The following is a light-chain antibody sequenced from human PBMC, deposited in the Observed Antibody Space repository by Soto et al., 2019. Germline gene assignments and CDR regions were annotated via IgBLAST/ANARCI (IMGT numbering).Light chain of an antibody. V-gene: IGKV1-9*01. CDR3: QQLNSYPYT. Sequence: DIQLTQSPSFLSASVGDRVTITCRASQGISSYLAWYQQKPGKAPKLLIYAASTLQSGVPSRFSGRGSGTEFTLTISSLQPEDFATYDCQQLNSYPYTFGQGTKLDIK. CDR2: AAS. J-gene: IGKJ2*01. CDR1: QGISSY.